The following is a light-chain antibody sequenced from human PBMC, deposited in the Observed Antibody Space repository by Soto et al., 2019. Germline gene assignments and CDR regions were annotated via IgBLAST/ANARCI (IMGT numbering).Light chain of an antibody. CDR1: QSVHSR. V-gene: IGKV3-15*01. J-gene: IGKJ1*01. CDR2: GAS. Sequence: EIVMTQSPAALSVSPGDAATLSCRASQSVHSRLAWYQQKPGQAPRLLIYGASTRASGIPARFRGSGSGTEFTLTISSLQSEDFATYYCQHYNSYSEAFGQGTKVELK. CDR3: QHYNSYSEA.